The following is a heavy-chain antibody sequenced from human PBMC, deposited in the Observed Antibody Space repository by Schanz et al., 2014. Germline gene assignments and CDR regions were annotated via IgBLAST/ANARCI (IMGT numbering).Heavy chain of an antibody. J-gene: IGHJ4*02. V-gene: IGHV3-21*05. CDR1: GFTFSSYS. CDR2: ITASGDYM. Sequence: EVQLVESGGGLVQPGGSLRLSCAASGFTFSSYSMNWVRQAPGKGLEWVSYITASGDYMHYADSVKGRFTISRDNARNSLYLQMNNLRVEDTAVYYCARGPDYGSGSYSSYWGQGTLVTVSS. D-gene: IGHD3-10*01. CDR3: ARGPDYGSGSYSSY.